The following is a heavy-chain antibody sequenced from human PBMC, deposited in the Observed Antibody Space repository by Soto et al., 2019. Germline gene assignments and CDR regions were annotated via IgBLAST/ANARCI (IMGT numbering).Heavy chain of an antibody. D-gene: IGHD3-16*01. CDR2: VYYTGTT. Sequence: PSETLSLTCTVSGDSISPHYWTWFRRPPGKGLEWVGYVYYTGTTMYNPSLKSRLTISVDRSKNQVSLNLTSVTAADTAVYYCARANDYASYWGQGTLVTVSS. J-gene: IGHJ4*02. V-gene: IGHV4-59*08. CDR1: GDSISPHY. CDR3: ARANDYASY.